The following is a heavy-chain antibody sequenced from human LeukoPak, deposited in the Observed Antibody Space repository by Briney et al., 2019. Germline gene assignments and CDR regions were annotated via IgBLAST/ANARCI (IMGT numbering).Heavy chain of an antibody. V-gene: IGHV3-53*01. CDR3: VGVRVFTMIVSEPGQPYF. D-gene: IGHD3-22*01. J-gene: IGHJ3*01. CDR1: GFTVSSNY. CDR2: IYSGGST. Sequence: GGSLRLSCAASGFTVSSNYMSWVRQAPGKGLEGVSVIYSGGSTYYADSVKGRFTISRDNSKNTLYLQMNSLRAEDTAVYYCVGVRVFTMIVSEPGQPYFWGQGTMVTVSS.